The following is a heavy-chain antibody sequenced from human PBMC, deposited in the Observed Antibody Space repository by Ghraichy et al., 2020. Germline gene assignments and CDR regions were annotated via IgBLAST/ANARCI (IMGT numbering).Heavy chain of an antibody. J-gene: IGHJ5*02. D-gene: IGHD3-3*01. CDR2: IYYSGYT. CDR1: GGSISSYY. V-gene: IGHV4-59*01. Sequence: SETLSLTCTVSGGSISSYYWSWIRQPPGMGLEWIGYIYYSGYTNYNPSLKSRATISVDTSKKQFSLKLSSVTAADTAVYYCARDSGFGVEPVSWGQGTLVTVSS. CDR3: ARDSGFGVEPVS.